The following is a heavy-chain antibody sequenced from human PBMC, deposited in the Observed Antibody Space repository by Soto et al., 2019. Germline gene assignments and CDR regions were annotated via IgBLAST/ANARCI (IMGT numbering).Heavy chain of an antibody. CDR1: GFTFSSYA. CDR3: ARHNDILTGYHDYYYYGMDV. Sequence: PGGSLRLSCAASGFTFSSYAMSWVRQAPGKGLEWVSAISGSGSTYYNPSLKGRVTISVDTSKNQFSLKLSSVTAADTAVYYCARHNDILTGYHDYYYYGMDVWGQGTTVTVSS. D-gene: IGHD3-9*01. CDR2: ISGSGST. V-gene: IGHV3-23*01. J-gene: IGHJ6*02.